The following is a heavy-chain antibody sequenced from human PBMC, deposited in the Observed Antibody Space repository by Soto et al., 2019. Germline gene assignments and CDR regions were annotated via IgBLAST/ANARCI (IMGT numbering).Heavy chain of an antibody. J-gene: IGHJ6*02. D-gene: IGHD3-10*01. CDR1: GFTFSSYA. CDR3: AKRDSPGAPHYYYYGMDV. CDR2: ISGSGGST. V-gene: IGHV3-23*01. Sequence: PGGSLRLSCAASGFTFSSYAMSWVRQAPGKGLEWVSAISGSGGSTYYADSVKGRFTISRDNSKNTLYLQMNSLRAEDTAVYYCAKRDSPGAPHYYYYGMDVWGQGTTVTVSS.